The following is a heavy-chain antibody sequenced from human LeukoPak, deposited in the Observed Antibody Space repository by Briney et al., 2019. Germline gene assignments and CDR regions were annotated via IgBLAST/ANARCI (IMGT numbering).Heavy chain of an antibody. CDR2: ISGSGGST. CDR3: AKLVEEYYGSGSYLPFFDY. Sequence: GGSLRLSCAASGFTFSSYAMSWVRQAPGKGLEWVSAISGSGGSTYYADSVKGRFTISRDNSKNTLYLQMNSLRAEDTAVYYCAKLVEEYYGSGSYLPFFDYWGQGTLVTVS. V-gene: IGHV3-23*01. J-gene: IGHJ4*02. D-gene: IGHD3-10*01. CDR1: GFTFSSYA.